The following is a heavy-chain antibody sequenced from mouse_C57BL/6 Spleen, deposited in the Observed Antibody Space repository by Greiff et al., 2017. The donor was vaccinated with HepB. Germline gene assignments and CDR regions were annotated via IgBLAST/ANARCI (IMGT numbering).Heavy chain of an antibody. J-gene: IGHJ2*01. CDR2: IDPSDSYT. D-gene: IGHD2-3*01. CDR1: GYTFTSYW. CDR3: ARLIYDGYYSYFDY. V-gene: IGHV1-50*01. Sequence: QVQLQQPGAELVKPGASVKLSCKASGYTFTSYWMQWVKQRPGQGLEWIGQIDPSDSYTNYNQKFKGKATLTVDTSSSTAYMQLSSLTSVDSAVYYCARLIYDGYYSYFDYWGQGTTLTVSS.